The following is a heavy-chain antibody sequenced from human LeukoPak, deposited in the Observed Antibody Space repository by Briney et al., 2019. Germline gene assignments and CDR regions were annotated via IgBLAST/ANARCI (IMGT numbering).Heavy chain of an antibody. D-gene: IGHD2-8*01. CDR2: ISGSGGST. J-gene: IGHJ6*02. V-gene: IGHV3-23*01. Sequence: GGSLRLSCAASGFTFSSYAMSWVRQAPGKGLEWVSAISGSGGSTYYADSVKGRFTISRDNSKNTLYLQMNSLRAEDTAVYYCASQSMVYAIPSDYYYYGMDVWGQGTTVTASS. CDR3: ASQSMVYAIPSDYYYYGMDV. CDR1: GFTFSSYA.